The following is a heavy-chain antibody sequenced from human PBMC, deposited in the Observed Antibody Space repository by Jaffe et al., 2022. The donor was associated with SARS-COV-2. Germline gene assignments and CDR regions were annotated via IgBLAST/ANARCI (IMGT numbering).Heavy chain of an antibody. V-gene: IGHV3-23*01. Sequence: EVQLLESGGGLVQPGGSLRLSCAASGFTFSSYAMSWVRQAPGKGLEWVSAISGSGGSTYYADSVKGRFTISRDNSKNTLYLQMNSLRAEDTAVYYCASPPRRGSSWYYFDYWGQGTLVTVSS. CDR3: ASPPRRGSSWYYFDY. CDR1: GFTFSSYA. J-gene: IGHJ4*02. CDR2: ISGSGGST. D-gene: IGHD6-13*01.